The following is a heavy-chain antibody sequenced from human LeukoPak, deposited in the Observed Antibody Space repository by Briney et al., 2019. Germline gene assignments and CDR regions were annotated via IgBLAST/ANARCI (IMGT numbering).Heavy chain of an antibody. CDR1: GFTFSSSW. Sequence: PGGSLRLSCAASGFTFSSSWMSWVRQAPGKGLEWVANIKPDGSEKFHVDSEKGRFTISRDNSKSSLSLQMNSLRAEDTAVYYCARYGLTAALDFWGQGTLVTVSS. CDR2: IKPDGSEK. D-gene: IGHD2-21*02. V-gene: IGHV3-7*01. J-gene: IGHJ4*02. CDR3: ARYGLTAALDF.